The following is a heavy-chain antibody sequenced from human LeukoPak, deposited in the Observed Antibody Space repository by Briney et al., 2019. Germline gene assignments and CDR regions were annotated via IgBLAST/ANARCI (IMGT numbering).Heavy chain of an antibody. V-gene: IGHV3-48*02. J-gene: IGHJ4*02. CDR3: ARAGVRARFEDY. CDR2: ISSTSNPI. D-gene: IGHD1-26*01. CDR1: GFTFSNYN. Sequence: VGSLRLSCAASGFTFSNYNMNWVRQAPGKGLEWLSYISSTSNPIYYADSVKGRFTISRDNAKKSLYLQLNSLRDEDTAVYYCARAGVRARFEDYWGQGTLVTVSS.